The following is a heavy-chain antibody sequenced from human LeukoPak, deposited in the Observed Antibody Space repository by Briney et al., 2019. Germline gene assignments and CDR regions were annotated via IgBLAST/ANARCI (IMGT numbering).Heavy chain of an antibody. D-gene: IGHD6-19*01. Sequence: PSETLSLTCTVSGGSISSSPYYWGWIRQPPGKALEWIGSVYYSGTTSYNPSLKSRVTISVDMSKNLFSLRLRSVTAADTAMYYCARGTLYRGWSYYLDFWGQGSQVTVSS. CDR3: ARGTLYRGWSYYLDF. CDR2: VYYSGTT. CDR1: GGSISSSPYY. V-gene: IGHV4-39*07. J-gene: IGHJ4*02.